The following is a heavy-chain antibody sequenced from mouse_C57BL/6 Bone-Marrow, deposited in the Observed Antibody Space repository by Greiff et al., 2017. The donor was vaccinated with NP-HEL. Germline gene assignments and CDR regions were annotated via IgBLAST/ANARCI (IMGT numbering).Heavy chain of an antibody. CDR2: IHPSDSDT. CDR1: GYTFTSYW. Sequence: QVQLQQPGAELVKPGASVKVSCKASGYTFTSYWMHWVKQRPGQGLEWIGRIHPSDSDTNYNEKFKGKATLTADKSSSTAYMQFSSLTSEDSAIYYCARCDYHGGFAYWGQGTLVTVSA. V-gene: IGHV1-74*01. D-gene: IGHD2-4*01. J-gene: IGHJ3*01. CDR3: ARCDYHGGFAY.